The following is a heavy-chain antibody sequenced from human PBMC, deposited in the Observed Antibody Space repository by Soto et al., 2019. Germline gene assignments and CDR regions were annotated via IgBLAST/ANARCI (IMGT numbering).Heavy chain of an antibody. D-gene: IGHD3-3*01. V-gene: IGHV3-7*01. J-gene: IGHJ4*02. CDR1: GFTFSSYW. CDR3: ARDADFWRGYFDY. CDR2: IKQDGSEK. Sequence: GGSLRLSCAASGFTFSSYWMSWVRQAPGKGLEWVANIKQDGSEKYYVDSVKGRFTISRDNAKNSLYLQMNSLRAEDTAVYYCARDADFWRGYFDYWGQGTLVTVSS.